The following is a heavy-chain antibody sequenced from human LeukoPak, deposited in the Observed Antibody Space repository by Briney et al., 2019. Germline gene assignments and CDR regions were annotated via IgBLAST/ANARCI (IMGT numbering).Heavy chain of an antibody. V-gene: IGHV3-7*01. D-gene: IGHD3-22*01. CDR2: IKQDGSEK. J-gene: IGHJ3*02. Sequence: PGGSLRLSCAASGFTFSSYWMSWVRQAPGKGLEWVANIKQDGSEKYYVDSVKGRFTISRDNVKNSLYLQMNSLRAEDTAVYYCARGGYYDSSGSDAFDIWGQGTMVTVSS. CDR1: GFTFSSYW. CDR3: ARGGYYDSSGSDAFDI.